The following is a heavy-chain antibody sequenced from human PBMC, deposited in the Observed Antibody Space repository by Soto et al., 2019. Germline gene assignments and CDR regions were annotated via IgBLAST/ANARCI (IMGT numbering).Heavy chain of an antibody. CDR1: GGTFSSYA. CDR3: ARDRYNWNYADYYGMDV. D-gene: IGHD1-7*01. J-gene: IGHJ6*02. V-gene: IGHV1-69*13. Sequence: VKVYCKAAGGTFSSYAISWRRQAPGQGLEWMGGIIPIFGTANYAQKFQGRVTITADESTCTAYMELSSLRSEDTGGYYCARDRYNWNYADYYGMDVWGQGTTVTSSS. CDR2: IIPIFGTA.